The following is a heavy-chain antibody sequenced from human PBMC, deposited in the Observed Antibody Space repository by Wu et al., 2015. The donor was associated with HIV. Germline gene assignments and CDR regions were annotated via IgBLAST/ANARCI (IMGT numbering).Heavy chain of an antibody. CDR3: ARDLMDYSGSGSYYRYYFDN. J-gene: IGHJ4*02. V-gene: IGHV1-2*02. CDR2: IDPSNGAA. CDR1: GYTFTNYY. D-gene: IGHD3-10*01. Sequence: QVQLMQSGAEVKKPGASVKVSCKTSGYTFTNYYIHWVRQAPGQGLEWLGWIDPSNGAARYAQKFQGRVTMTRDTSINTLYMELRSLISDDTAIYHCARDLMDYSGSGSYYRYYFDNWGQGTLVTVSS.